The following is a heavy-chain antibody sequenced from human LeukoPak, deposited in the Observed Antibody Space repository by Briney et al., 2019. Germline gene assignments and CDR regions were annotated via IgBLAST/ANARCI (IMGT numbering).Heavy chain of an antibody. Sequence: PSQTLSLTCAVSGGSLSSGGYTWSWLPQTPGRGLERVGYIYHSGSTYYNPSLKSRVTISVDRSKNQFSLKLSSVTAADTAVYYCARSPHAYYYYGMDVWGKGTTVTVSS. J-gene: IGHJ6*04. CDR3: ARSPHAYYYYGMDV. CDR1: GGSLSSGGYT. V-gene: IGHV4-30-2*01. CDR2: IYHSGST.